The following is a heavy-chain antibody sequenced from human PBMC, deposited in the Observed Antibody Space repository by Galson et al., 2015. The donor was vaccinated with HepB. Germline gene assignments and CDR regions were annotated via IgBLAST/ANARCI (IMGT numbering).Heavy chain of an antibody. CDR1: GFTFTSYV. CDR2: ISNSGDTT. J-gene: IGHJ3*01. V-gene: IGHV3-23*01. D-gene: IGHD2-15*01. CDR3: ARSGHCSGYSCAFDD. Sequence: SLRLSCAASGFTFTSYVMTWVRQAPGKGLEWVSSISNSGDTTYYADFVKGRFTVSRDNSKNTLSLQMNSLRAEDTAVYYCARSGHCSGYSCAFDDWGEGTVVTVSS.